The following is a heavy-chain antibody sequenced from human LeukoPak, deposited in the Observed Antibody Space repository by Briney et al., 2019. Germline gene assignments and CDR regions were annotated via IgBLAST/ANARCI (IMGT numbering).Heavy chain of an antibody. Sequence: SETLSLTCTVTGGSISSYYWSWIRQPPGKGLDWIGYIYYSGSTNYNPSLKSRVTISVDTSKNQFSLKLSSVTAADTAVYYCASGGYCSSTSCYKYAFDIWGQGTMVTVSS. CDR1: GGSISSYY. V-gene: IGHV4-59*01. D-gene: IGHD2-2*02. J-gene: IGHJ3*02. CDR3: ASGGYCSSTSCYKYAFDI. CDR2: IYYSGST.